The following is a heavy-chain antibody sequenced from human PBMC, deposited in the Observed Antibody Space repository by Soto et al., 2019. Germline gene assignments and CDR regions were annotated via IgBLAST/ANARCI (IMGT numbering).Heavy chain of an antibody. J-gene: IGHJ3*02. CDR1: GFTVSSNH. CDR3: ARVKYSSSYSTFDI. V-gene: IGHV3-53*01. Sequence: GGSLRLSCAASGFTVSSNHMSWVRQAPGKGLEWVSVIYSGGSTYYADSVKGRFTISRDNSKNTLYFQMNSLRAEDTAVYYCARVKYSSSYSTFDIWGQGTMVTVSS. CDR2: IYSGGST. D-gene: IGHD6-6*01.